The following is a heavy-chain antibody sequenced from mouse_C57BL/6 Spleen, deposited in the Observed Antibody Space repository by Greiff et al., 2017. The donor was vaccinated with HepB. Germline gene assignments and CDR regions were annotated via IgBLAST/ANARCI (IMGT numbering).Heavy chain of an antibody. D-gene: IGHD4-1*01. CDR1: GYAFSSSW. J-gene: IGHJ4*01. CDR3: ARCLGGAMDY. Sequence: VQLQQSGPELVKPGASVKISCKASGYAFSSSWMNWVKQRPGKGLEWIGRIYPGDGDTNYNGKFKGKATLTADKSSSTAYMQLSSLTSEDSAVYFCARCLGGAMDYWGQGTSVTVSS. CDR2: IYPGDGDT. V-gene: IGHV1-82*01.